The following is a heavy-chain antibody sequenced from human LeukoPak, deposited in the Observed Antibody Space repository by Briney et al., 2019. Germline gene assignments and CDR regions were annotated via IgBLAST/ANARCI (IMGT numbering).Heavy chain of an antibody. V-gene: IGHV4-61*02. CDR2: INSSGST. CDR1: GGSISSSTYY. D-gene: IGHD6-19*01. Sequence: TSETLSLTCTVSGGSISSSTYYWIWIRHPAGKGLDWFGRINSSGSTNYNPSLKSRVTISVDTSKNQFSLNLCAVTAADTAVYYCARDIHTSDWTKFDYWGQGTAVTVSS. CDR3: ARDIHTSDWTKFDY. J-gene: IGHJ4*02.